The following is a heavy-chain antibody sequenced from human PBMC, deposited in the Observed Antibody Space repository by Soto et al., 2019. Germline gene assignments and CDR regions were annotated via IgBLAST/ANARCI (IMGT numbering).Heavy chain of an antibody. J-gene: IGHJ5*02. Sequence: QLLLQESGPGLVKPSETLSLTCTVSGGSILDSTYYWAWIRQSPGKGVEWIGTIFYSGGTFYTPSLKSRVTLSVDTSNNPFSLKLSSVTAAETAVYYCARQASGYYYGWFDPWGQGTLVTVSS. V-gene: IGHV4-39*01. CDR3: ARQASGYYYGWFDP. CDR2: IFYSGGT. D-gene: IGHD3-22*01. CDR1: GGSILDSTYY.